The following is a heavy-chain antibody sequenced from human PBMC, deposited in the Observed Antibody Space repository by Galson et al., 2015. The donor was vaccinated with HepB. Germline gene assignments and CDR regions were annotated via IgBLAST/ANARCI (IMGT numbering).Heavy chain of an antibody. CDR3: AREPGGWFDP. Sequence: SLRLSCAASGFTFRNYGMRWVRQAPGKGLVWVSVIYSGGSTYYADSVKGRFTISRDNSKNTLYLQMNSLRAEDTAVYYCAREPGGWFDPWGQGTLVTVSS. V-gene: IGHV3-66*01. J-gene: IGHJ5*02. CDR2: IYSGGST. CDR1: GFTFRNYG. D-gene: IGHD4-23*01.